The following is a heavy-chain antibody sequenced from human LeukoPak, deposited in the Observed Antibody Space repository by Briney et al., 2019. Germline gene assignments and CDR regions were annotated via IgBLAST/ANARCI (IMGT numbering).Heavy chain of an antibody. D-gene: IGHD3-22*01. V-gene: IGHV3-23*01. Sequence: GVSLRLSCAASGFTFSRYAMSWVRQAPGKGLEWVSAISCSGGSTYYADSVKGRFTISRYNAKNSLYLQMNSQRAEDTAVYYCERYYDSSGYARFFDYWRQRTMVTVS. CDR1: GFTFSRYA. CDR3: ERYYDSSGYARFFDY. CDR2: ISCSGGST. J-gene: IGHJ4*02.